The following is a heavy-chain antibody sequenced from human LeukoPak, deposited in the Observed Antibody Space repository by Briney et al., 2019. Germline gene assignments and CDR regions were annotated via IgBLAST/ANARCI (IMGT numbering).Heavy chain of an antibody. D-gene: IGHD3-22*01. CDR2: ISWNSGSI. V-gene: IGHV3-9*01. J-gene: IGHJ4*02. CDR3: AKRRGAPFYFDTSGYFFDY. Sequence: GGSLRLSCAASGFTFDDYAMHWVRQAPGKGLEWVSGISWNSGSIGYADSVKGRFTISRDNSKNTLYLQMNSLRAEDTAVYYCAKRRGAPFYFDTSGYFFDYWGQGTLVTVSS. CDR1: GFTFDDYA.